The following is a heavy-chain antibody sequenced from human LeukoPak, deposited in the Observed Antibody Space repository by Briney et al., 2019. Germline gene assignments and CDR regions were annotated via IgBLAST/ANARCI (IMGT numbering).Heavy chain of an antibody. CDR2: ISGSGGST. D-gene: IGHD6-6*01. J-gene: IGHJ4*02. CDR3: ARERKSGSSAEY. CDR1: GFTFRNYA. Sequence: GGSLRLSCAASGFTFRNYAMGWVRQVPGKGLEWVSGISGSGGSTYYADSVKGRFTISRDNSKNTLYLQMNSLRAEDTAVYYCARERKSGSSAEYWGQGTLVTVSS. V-gene: IGHV3-23*01.